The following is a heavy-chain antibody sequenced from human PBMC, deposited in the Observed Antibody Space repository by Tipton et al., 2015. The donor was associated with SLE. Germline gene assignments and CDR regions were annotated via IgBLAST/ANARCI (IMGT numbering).Heavy chain of an antibody. J-gene: IGHJ3*02. D-gene: IGHD6-19*01. CDR2: IYYSGST. CDR1: GGSISSYY. CDR3: ARHEQQWLAGGAFDI. Sequence: LRLSCTVSGGSISSYYWSWIRQPPGKGLEWIGYIYYSGSTNYNPSLKSRVTISVDTSKNQFSLKLSSVTAVDTAVYYCARHEQQWLAGGAFDIWGQGTMVTVSS. V-gene: IGHV4-59*08.